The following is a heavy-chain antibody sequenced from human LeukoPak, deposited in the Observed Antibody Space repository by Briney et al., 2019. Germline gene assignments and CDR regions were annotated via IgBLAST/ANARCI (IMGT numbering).Heavy chain of an antibody. J-gene: IGHJ2*01. CDR3: ARDPLSLGIGTSWYFDL. D-gene: IGHD7-27*01. CDR2: ISSSSSTI. Sequence: PGGSLRLSCAASGFTLSSYSMNWVRQAPGKGLEWVSYISSSSSTIYYADSVKGRFTISRDNAKNSLYLQMNSLRAEDTAVYYCARDPLSLGIGTSWYFDLWGRGTLVTVSS. CDR1: GFTLSSYS. V-gene: IGHV3-48*01.